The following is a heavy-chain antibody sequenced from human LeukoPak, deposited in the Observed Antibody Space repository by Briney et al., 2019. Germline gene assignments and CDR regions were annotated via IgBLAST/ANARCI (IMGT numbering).Heavy chain of an antibody. CDR2: ISYDGSNK. J-gene: IGHJ4*02. CDR3: ARDRGGSYGFDY. CDR1: GFTFSSYA. V-gene: IGHV3-30*04. D-gene: IGHD1-26*01. Sequence: GGSLRLSCAASGFTFSSYAMHWVRQAPGKGLEWVAVISYDGSNKYYADSVKGRFTISRDNSKNTLYLQMNSLRAEDTAVYYCARDRGGSYGFDYWGQGTLVTVSS.